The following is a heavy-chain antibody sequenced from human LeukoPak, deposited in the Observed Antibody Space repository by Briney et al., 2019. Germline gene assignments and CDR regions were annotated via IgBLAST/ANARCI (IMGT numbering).Heavy chain of an antibody. D-gene: IGHD3-10*01. CDR3: AKERGITMVRGIRSRIDY. J-gene: IGHJ4*02. V-gene: IGHV3-30*02. CDR2: IRYDGSNK. Sequence: QAGGSLRLSCAASGFTSSSYGMHWVRQAPGKGLEWVAFIRYDGSNKYYADSVKGRFTISRDNSKNTLYLQMNSLRAEDTAVYYCAKERGITMVRGIRSRIDYWGQGTLVTVSS. CDR1: GFTSSSYG.